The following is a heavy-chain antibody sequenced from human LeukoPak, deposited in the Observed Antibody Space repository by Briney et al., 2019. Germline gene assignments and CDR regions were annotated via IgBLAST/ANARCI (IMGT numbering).Heavy chain of an antibody. J-gene: IGHJ6*03. Sequence: SETLSLTCAVYGGSFSGYYWSWIRQPPGKGLEWIGEINHSGSTNYNPSLKSRVTISVDTSKNQFSLKLSSVTAADTAVYYCATYYGSGSYYRRVYPMDVWGKGTTVTVSS. CDR1: GGSFSGYY. D-gene: IGHD3-10*01. V-gene: IGHV4-34*01. CDR2: INHSGST. CDR3: ATYYGSGSYYRRVYPMDV.